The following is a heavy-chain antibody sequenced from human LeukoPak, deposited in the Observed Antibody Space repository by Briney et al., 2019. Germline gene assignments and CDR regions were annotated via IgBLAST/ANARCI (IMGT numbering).Heavy chain of an antibody. J-gene: IGHJ4*02. CDR1: GFTFSNYW. CDR3: ARTIRGY. CDR2: IKEDGSEK. V-gene: IGHV3-7*01. Sequence: GGSLRLSCAASGFTFSNYWMSWVRQAPGKGMEWVANIKEDGSEKHYVDSVKGRFTISRDNAKNSLYLQMNSLRAEDTAVYYCARTIRGYWGQGTLVTVSS. D-gene: IGHD3-10*01.